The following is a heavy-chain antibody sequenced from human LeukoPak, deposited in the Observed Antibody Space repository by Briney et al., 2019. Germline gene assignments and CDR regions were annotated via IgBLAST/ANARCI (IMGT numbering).Heavy chain of an antibody. CDR1: GFTFSDYY. CDR3: AKATVTWYYFDY. Sequence: GGSLRLSCAASGFTFSDYYMSWIRQAPGKGLEWVSYISSSSSYTNYADSVKGRFTISRDNAKNSLSLQMNSLRPEDTAVYYCAKATVTWYYFDYWGQGTLVTVSS. V-gene: IGHV3-11*06. D-gene: IGHD4-11*01. CDR2: ISSSSSYT. J-gene: IGHJ4*02.